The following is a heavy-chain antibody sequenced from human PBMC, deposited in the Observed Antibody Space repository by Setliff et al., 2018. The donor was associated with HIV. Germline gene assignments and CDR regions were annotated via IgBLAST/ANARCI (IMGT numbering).Heavy chain of an antibody. V-gene: IGHV5-51*01. CDR1: GFPFTTYR. CDR3: ARAPNSPYYSNVWYADH. J-gene: IGHJ5*02. Sequence: GESLKISCQAFGFPFTTYRISWVRQMPGKGLEWMGIIYPGDSDTRYSPSFQGQVTISADKSISTAYLQWNSLKASDTALYFCARAPNSPYYSNVWYADHWGQGTLVTVSS. D-gene: IGHD3-22*01. CDR2: IYPGDSDT.